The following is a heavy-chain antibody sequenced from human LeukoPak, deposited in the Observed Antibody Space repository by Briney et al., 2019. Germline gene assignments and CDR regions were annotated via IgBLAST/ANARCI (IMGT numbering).Heavy chain of an antibody. D-gene: IGHD6-13*01. CDR3: ARDGAAAGFEYFQH. J-gene: IGHJ1*01. CDR1: GGSISSSSYY. V-gene: IGHV4-39*02. Sequence: PSETLSLTCAVSGGSISSSSYYWGWIRQPPGKGLEWIGSIYYSGSTYYNPSLKSRVTISVDTSKNQFSLKLSSVTAADTAVYYCARDGAAAGFEYFQHWGQGTLVTVSS. CDR2: IYYSGST.